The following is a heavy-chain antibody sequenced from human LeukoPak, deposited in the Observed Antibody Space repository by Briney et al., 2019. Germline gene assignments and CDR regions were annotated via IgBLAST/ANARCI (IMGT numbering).Heavy chain of an antibody. J-gene: IGHJ4*02. CDR2: IFASGTI. D-gene: IGHD3-3*01. CDR1: GGSISSDIHY. Sequence: SETLSLTCTVSGGSISSDIHYWNWVRQPVGKGLEWIGRIFASGTINYNPSLKTRVTMSVNTSRNQFSLQLSSVTAADTAVYYCAESKFLEWYFDYWGQGKMVTVSS. V-gene: IGHV4-61*02. CDR3: AESKFLEWYFDY.